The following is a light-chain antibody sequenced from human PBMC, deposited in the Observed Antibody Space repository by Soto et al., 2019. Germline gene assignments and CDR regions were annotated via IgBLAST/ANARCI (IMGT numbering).Light chain of an antibody. J-gene: IGLJ3*02. CDR1: SSNIGTGT. CDR3: VSWDDSLNGWV. Sequence: QSVLTQPPSTSGAPGQRVSISCSGSSSNIGTGTVNWYQQLPGTAPKLLIYGNTQRPSGVPDRFSGSKSATSAALAISGLQSEDEADYYCVSWDDSLNGWVFGGGTKLTVL. V-gene: IGLV1-44*01. CDR2: GNT.